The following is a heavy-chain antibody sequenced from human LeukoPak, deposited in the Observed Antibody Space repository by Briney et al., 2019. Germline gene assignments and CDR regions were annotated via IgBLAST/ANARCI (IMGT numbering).Heavy chain of an antibody. CDR3: VRAGPPQGRAWSGWYPFDF. V-gene: IGHV3-7*01. CDR2: IRGDGSER. J-gene: IGHJ4*02. D-gene: IGHD3-3*01. Sequence: HAGGSLRLSCAVSGFTFSSYWMTWVRQAPGKGLEWVANIRGDGSERFYVGYLKGRFTISRDNAKNSLYLQMNSLRVDDTAVYCVRAGPPQGRAWSGWYPFDFWGQGILVTVSS. CDR1: GFTFSSYW.